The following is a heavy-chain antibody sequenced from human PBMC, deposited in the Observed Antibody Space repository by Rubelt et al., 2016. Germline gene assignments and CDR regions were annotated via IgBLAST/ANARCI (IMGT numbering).Heavy chain of an antibody. CDR2: INPDGSST. V-gene: IGHV3-74*01. CDR1: GFTFSTYW. CDR3: VFDF. J-gene: IGHJ4*02. Sequence: GGGLVQPGGSLRLSCAASGFTFSTYWMNWVRQAPGKGLVWVSRINPDGSSTSYADSVKGRFTISRDNSRNTLYLQMNSLRAEDTALYYCVFDFWGQGTRVTVSS.